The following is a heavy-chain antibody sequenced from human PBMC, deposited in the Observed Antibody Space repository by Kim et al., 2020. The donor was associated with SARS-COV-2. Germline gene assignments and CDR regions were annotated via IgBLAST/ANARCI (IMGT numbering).Heavy chain of an antibody. Sequence: ASVKVSCKVSGYTLTELSMHWVRQAPGKGLEWMGGFDPEDGETIYAQKFQGRVTMTEDTSTDTAYMELSSLRSEDTAVYYCATVSHTIPCSGGSCYSVGMDVWGQGTTVTVSS. D-gene: IGHD2-15*01. CDR2: FDPEDGET. CDR3: ATVSHTIPCSGGSCYSVGMDV. CDR1: GYTLTELS. V-gene: IGHV1-24*01. J-gene: IGHJ6*02.